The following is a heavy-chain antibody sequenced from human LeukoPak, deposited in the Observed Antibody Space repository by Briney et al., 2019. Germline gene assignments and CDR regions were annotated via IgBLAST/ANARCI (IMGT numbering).Heavy chain of an antibody. CDR2: IYYSGST. J-gene: IGHJ3*02. V-gene: IGHV4-39*01. CDR1: GGSISSSSYY. Sequence: SETLSLTCTVSGGSISSSSYYWGWIRQPPGKGLEWIGSIYYSGSTYYNPSLKSRVTISVDTSKNQFSLKLSSVTATDTAVYYCARNHRDLIAFDIWGQGTMVTVSS. D-gene: IGHD3-10*01. CDR3: ARNHRDLIAFDI.